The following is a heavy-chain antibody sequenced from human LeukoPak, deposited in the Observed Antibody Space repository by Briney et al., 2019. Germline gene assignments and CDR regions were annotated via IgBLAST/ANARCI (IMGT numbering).Heavy chain of an antibody. Sequence: PGRSLRLSCAASGFTFSSYAMHWVRQAPGKGLEWVAVISYDGSNKYYADSVKGRFTISRDNSKNTLYLQMNSLRAEDTAVYYCAKDPHCSGGSCLDYWGQGTLATVSS. J-gene: IGHJ4*02. CDR1: GFTFSSYA. CDR3: AKDPHCSGGSCLDY. D-gene: IGHD2-15*01. V-gene: IGHV3-30-3*01. CDR2: ISYDGSNK.